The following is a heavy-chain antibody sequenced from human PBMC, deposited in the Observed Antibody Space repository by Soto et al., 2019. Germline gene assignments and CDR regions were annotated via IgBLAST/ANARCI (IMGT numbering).Heavy chain of an antibody. V-gene: IGHV4-34*01. D-gene: IGHD3-3*01. CDR3: AAGDLRTNYYYGMDV. CDR2: INHSGST. Sequence: SETLSLTXAVYGGSFSGYYWSWIRQPPGKGLEWIGEINHSGSTNYNPSLKSRVTISVDTSKNQFSLKLSSVTAADTAVYYCAAGDLRTNYYYGMDVWGQGTTVTVSS. J-gene: IGHJ6*02. CDR1: GGSFSGYY.